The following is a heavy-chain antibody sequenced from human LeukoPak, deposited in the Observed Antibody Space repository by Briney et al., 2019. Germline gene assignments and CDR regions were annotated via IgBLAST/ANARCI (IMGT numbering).Heavy chain of an antibody. CDR3: AKDYGTHWYFDL. CDR2: ISWNSGSI. Sequence: GGSLRLSCAASGFTFDDYAMHWVRQAPGKGLEWVSGISWNSGSIGYADSVKGRFTISRDNAKNSLYLQMNSLRAEDTALYYCAKDYGTHWYFDLWGRGTLVTVSS. CDR1: GFTFDDYA. V-gene: IGHV3-9*01. D-gene: IGHD4-17*01. J-gene: IGHJ2*01.